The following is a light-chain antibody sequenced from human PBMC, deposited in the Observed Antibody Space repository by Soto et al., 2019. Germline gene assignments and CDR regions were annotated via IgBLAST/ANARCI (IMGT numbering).Light chain of an antibody. CDR1: QSLTSSY. V-gene: IGKV3-20*01. Sequence: VFPQSPCPPFFSSGGTSPLSCTSSQSLTSSYLAWYQQRPGQAPSLLIYGVSSRATGIPDRFSGSGSGTDFTLTITRLEPEDFAVYYCQHYGYSLWTFGQGTKVDIK. CDR2: GVS. CDR3: QHYGYSLWT. J-gene: IGKJ1*01.